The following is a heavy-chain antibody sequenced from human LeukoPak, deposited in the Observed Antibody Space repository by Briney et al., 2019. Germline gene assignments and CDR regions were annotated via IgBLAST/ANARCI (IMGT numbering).Heavy chain of an antibody. D-gene: IGHD2/OR15-2a*01. CDR3: ARDCEGYCYITTAPDV. CDR2: ITPDGSET. V-gene: IGHV3-7*01. J-gene: IGHJ6*04. CDR1: GFTFSSYS. Sequence: PGGSLRLSCAASGFTFSSYSMNWVRQAPGKGLEWVANITPDGSETYYVDSVKGRFTISRDNAKNSLYLQMNSLRAEDTAMYYCARDCEGYCYITTAPDVWGKGATVTVSS.